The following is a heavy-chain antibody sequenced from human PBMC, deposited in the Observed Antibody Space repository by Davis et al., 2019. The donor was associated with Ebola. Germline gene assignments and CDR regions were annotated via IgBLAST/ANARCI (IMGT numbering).Heavy chain of an antibody. Sequence: SVKVSCKASGGTFSSYAISWVRQAPGQGLEWMGGIIPIFGTANYAQKFQGRVTITADESTSTAYMELSSLRSEDTAVYYCAKDRSITMIVVVITYFDYWGQGTLVTVSS. J-gene: IGHJ4*02. V-gene: IGHV1-69*13. CDR1: GGTFSSYA. CDR3: AKDRSITMIVVVITYFDY. D-gene: IGHD3-22*01. CDR2: IIPIFGTA.